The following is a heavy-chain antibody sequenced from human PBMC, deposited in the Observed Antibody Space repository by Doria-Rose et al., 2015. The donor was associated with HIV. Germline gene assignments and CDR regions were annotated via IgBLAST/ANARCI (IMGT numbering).Heavy chain of an antibody. J-gene: IGHJ4*02. V-gene: IGHV4-30-4*01. Sequence: SGDSISSSGYFWGWIRQPPGKGLEWIGYMYYGGRSHYNPSLESRVSISIDASKNQISLRLTSVTAADTAFYYCARDVTGHYYFDYWGQGTLVTVSS. CDR3: ARDVTGHYYFDY. D-gene: IGHD7-27*01. CDR1: GDSISSSGYF. CDR2: MYYGGRS.